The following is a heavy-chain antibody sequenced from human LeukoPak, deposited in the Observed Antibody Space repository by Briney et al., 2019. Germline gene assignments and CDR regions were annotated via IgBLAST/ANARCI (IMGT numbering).Heavy chain of an antibody. CDR3: ARDYSSRPNNYYYYGMDV. D-gene: IGHD6-13*01. CDR2: ISSSSSTI. J-gene: IGHJ6*02. Sequence: GSLRLSCAASGFTFSSYSMNWVRQAPGKGLEWVSYISSSSSTIYYADSVKGRFTISRDNAKNSLYLQMNSLRAEDTAVYYCARDYSSRPNNYYYYGMDVWGQGTTVTVSS. CDR1: GFTFSSYS. V-gene: IGHV3-48*01.